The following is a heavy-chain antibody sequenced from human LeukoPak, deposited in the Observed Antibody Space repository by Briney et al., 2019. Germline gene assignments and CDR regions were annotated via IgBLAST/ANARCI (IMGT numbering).Heavy chain of an antibody. V-gene: IGHV4-59*01. Sequence: SETLSLTCTVSGGSISSYYWSWIPQPPGKGPEWIGYIYYSGSTNYNPSLKSRVTISVDTSKNQFSLKLSSVTAADTAVYYCARVTIAAAGTFWFDPWGQGTLVTVSS. CDR3: ARVTIAAAGTFWFDP. D-gene: IGHD6-13*01. J-gene: IGHJ5*02. CDR1: GGSISSYY. CDR2: IYYSGST.